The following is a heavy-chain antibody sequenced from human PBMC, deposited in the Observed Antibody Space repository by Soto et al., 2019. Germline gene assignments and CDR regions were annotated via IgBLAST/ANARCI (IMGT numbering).Heavy chain of an antibody. Sequence: SDTLSLTCTVSGGSVSSGSYYWSWIRQPPGKGLEWIGYIYYSGSTNYNPSLKSRVTISVDTSKNQFSLKLSSVTAADTAVYYCAREGGSNYPDYYYYYGMDVWRQGTTVTVSS. V-gene: IGHV4-61*01. CDR3: AREGGSNYPDYYYYYGMDV. CDR2: IYYSGST. CDR1: GGSVSSGSYY. J-gene: IGHJ6*02. D-gene: IGHD4-4*01.